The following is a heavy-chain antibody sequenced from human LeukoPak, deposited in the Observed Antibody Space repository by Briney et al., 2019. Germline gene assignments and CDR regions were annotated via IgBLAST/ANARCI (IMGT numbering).Heavy chain of an antibody. CDR3: ARGPRRLVARPYYFDY. V-gene: IGHV4-39*07. CDR2: IYYTGST. Sequence: KSSETLSLTCTVSGGSIRSATYYWAWIRQSPGKGVEWIGSIYYTGSTYYNPSLRGRVTISVDTSKNQFSLKLSSVTAADTAVYYCARGPRRLVARPYYFDYWGQGTLVTVSS. CDR1: GGSIRSATYY. D-gene: IGHD6-6*01. J-gene: IGHJ4*02.